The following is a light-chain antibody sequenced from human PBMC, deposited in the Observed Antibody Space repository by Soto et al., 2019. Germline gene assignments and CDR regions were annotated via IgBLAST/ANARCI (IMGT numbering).Light chain of an antibody. CDR3: QHSEPT. J-gene: IGKJ5*01. CDR1: PSISSY. CDR2: AAS. V-gene: IGKV1-39*01. Sequence: DIQMTQSPSSLSASVGDSVTITCRASPSISSYLHWYPQKAGKAPKLLLYAASTLLSGVPSRFSGSGSGRDFTRTISSLQPEDFATYYCQHSEPTFGQGTRLEIK.